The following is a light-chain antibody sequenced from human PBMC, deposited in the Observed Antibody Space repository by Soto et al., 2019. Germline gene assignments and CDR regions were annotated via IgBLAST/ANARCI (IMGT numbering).Light chain of an antibody. Sequence: QSVLTQPPSVSGAPGQRVTISCTGSSSNIGAGYGVYWYQQLPGTAPKLLIYGNSNRPSGVPDRFSGSKTGTSASLAITGLQAEDEADYYCQSYDTSLRIYVVGTGTKLTVL. V-gene: IGLV1-40*01. J-gene: IGLJ1*01. CDR2: GNS. CDR1: SSNIGAGYG. CDR3: QSYDTSLRIYV.